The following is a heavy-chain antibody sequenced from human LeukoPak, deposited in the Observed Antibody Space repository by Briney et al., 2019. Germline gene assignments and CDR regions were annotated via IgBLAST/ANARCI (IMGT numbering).Heavy chain of an antibody. CDR3: ARGRSDIVVVVAAAPYDYYYGMDV. D-gene: IGHD2-15*01. CDR1: GGTFSSYA. V-gene: IGHV1-69*06. Sequence: SVKVSCKASGGTFSSYAISWVRQAPGQGLEWMGGIIPIFGTANYAQKFQGRVTITADKSTSTAYMELNSLRSEDTAVYYCARGRSDIVVVVAAAPYDYYYGMDVWGKGTTVTVSS. J-gene: IGHJ6*04. CDR2: IIPIFGTA.